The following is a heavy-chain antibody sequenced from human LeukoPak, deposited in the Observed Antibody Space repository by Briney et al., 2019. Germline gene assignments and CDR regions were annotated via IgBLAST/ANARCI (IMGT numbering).Heavy chain of an antibody. V-gene: IGHV4-39*07. CDR2: IYYNGDT. CDR1: SGSISSTTYY. J-gene: IGHJ3*01. D-gene: IGHD4-11*01. CDR3: ARGPNTAGNYRAFDL. Sequence: SETLSLTCTVSSGSISSTTYYWASIRQPPGKGLEWIGSIYYNGDTYYNPSLKSRVIISADTSKNQFSLKLTSVTAADTAAYYCARGPNTAGNYRAFDLWGQGTKVTVSS.